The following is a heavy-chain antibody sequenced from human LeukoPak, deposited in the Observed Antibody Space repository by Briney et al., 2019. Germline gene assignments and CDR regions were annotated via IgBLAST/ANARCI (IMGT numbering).Heavy chain of an antibody. D-gene: IGHD3-9*01. CDR3: ARESRPYHFDWLASYYYYYYMDV. CDR1: GYSISSGYY. V-gene: IGHV4-38-2*02. CDR2: IYHSGST. J-gene: IGHJ6*03. Sequence: SETLSLTCTVSGYSISSGYYWGWIRQPPGKGLEWIGSIYHSGSTYYNPSLKSRVTISVDTSKNQFSLKLSSVTAADTAVYYCARESRPYHFDWLASYYYYYYMDVWGKGTTVTVSS.